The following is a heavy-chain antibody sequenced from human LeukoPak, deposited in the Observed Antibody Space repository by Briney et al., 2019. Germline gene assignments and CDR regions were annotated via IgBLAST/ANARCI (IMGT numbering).Heavy chain of an antibody. CDR2: ISSGGNTI. J-gene: IGHJ6*02. D-gene: IGHD2-2*02. CDR3: AKEHRIPPNYYYYGMDV. Sequence: GGALRLSFSASGFTFSSDSMKWGRPAPGKGVGGGLYISSGGNTIYYADSVKGRFTISRDNAKNSLYLQLNSLRAEDTAVYYCAKEHRIPPNYYYYGMDVWGQGTTVTVSS. CDR1: GFTFSSDS. V-gene: IGHV3-48*04.